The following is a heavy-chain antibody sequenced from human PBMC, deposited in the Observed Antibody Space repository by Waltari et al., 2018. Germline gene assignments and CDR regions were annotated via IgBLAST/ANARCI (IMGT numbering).Heavy chain of an antibody. CDR1: GFTFSSYA. V-gene: IGHV3-23*01. CDR2: ISGSGGST. CDR3: AKGQVGIWRSFDY. D-gene: IGHD1-26*01. Sequence: EVQLLESGGGLVQPGGSLRLSCAASGFTFSSYAMSWVRQAPGKGLEWVSAISGSGGSTYYADSVKGRFTISRDNSKNSLYLQMNSLRAEDTALYYCAKGQVGIWRSFDYWGQGTLVTVSS. J-gene: IGHJ4*02.